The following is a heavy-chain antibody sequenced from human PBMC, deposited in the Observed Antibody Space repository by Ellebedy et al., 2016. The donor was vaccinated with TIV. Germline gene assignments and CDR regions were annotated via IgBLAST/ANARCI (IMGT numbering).Heavy chain of an antibody. CDR1: GYSFISYW. V-gene: IGHV5-51*01. D-gene: IGHD2-15*01. J-gene: IGHJ4*02. Sequence: KVSXKGSGYSFISYWIGWVRQVPGKGLEWMAIIYPGDSDTRYSPSFQGQVTISADKSISTAYLQWSSLQASDTAIYYCARHGSSGGYQIDFWGQGTLVTVSS. CDR3: ARHGSSGGYQIDF. CDR2: IYPGDSDT.